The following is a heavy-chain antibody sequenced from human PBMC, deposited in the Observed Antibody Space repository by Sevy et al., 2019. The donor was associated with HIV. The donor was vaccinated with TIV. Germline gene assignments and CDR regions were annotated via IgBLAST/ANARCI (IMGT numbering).Heavy chain of an antibody. CDR1: GYRFNTSW. CDR3: ERYINNNGMDV. V-gene: IGHV5-51*01. D-gene: IGHD2-8*01. Sequence: GESLKISCKASGYRFNTSWINWVRQMPGKGLEWMGVIYPGHSETLYSPSVQGQVVISADKSSSTAYLQWSSLEASDTATYYCERYINNNGMDVWGQGTTVTVSS. J-gene: IGHJ6*02. CDR2: IYPGHSET.